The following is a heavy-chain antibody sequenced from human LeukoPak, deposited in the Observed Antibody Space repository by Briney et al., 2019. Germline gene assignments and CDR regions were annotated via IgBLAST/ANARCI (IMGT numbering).Heavy chain of an antibody. V-gene: IGHV3-33*01. D-gene: IGHD2-15*01. Sequence: GGSLRLSCAASGFTFSIYGIHWVRQAPGKGLEWVAVIWYDGSNKNYADSVKGRFTISRDNSKNTLCLQMNSLRAEDTAVYYCVRDARLLGCSGGSCYSYFDYWGQGTLVTVSS. CDR3: VRDARLLGCSGGSCYSYFDY. CDR1: GFTFSIYG. J-gene: IGHJ4*02. CDR2: IWYDGSNK.